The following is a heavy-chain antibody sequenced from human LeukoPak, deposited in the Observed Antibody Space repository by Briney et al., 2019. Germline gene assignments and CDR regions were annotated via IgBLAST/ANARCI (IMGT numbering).Heavy chain of an antibody. J-gene: IGHJ4*02. Sequence: SETLSLTCGVSGYSINGGYFWGWLRQPPGKGLEWIATLHHPDITHYNPSLDSRVTISLDRSKNQFSLRLSSVTAADTAIYYCARERGHQLLPPTWTHTGIFDFWGQGSLVTVSS. CDR1: GYSINGGYF. CDR3: ARERGHQLLPPTWTHTGIFDF. V-gene: IGHV4-38-2*02. CDR2: LHHPDIT. D-gene: IGHD2-8*02.